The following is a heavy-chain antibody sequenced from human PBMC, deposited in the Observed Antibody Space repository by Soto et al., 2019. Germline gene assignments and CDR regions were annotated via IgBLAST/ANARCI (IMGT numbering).Heavy chain of an antibody. J-gene: IGHJ5*02. Sequence: ASVKVSCKASGYSFTNNDVSWVRQATGQGLEWMGWMIPGSGDTGYAQKFQGRVTMTRDISTATAYMELSSLRSDDTAIYYCARMATFGSLNWFDPWGQGTLVTVSS. V-gene: IGHV1-8*01. CDR3: ARMATFGSLNWFDP. D-gene: IGHD3-16*01. CDR1: GYSFTNND. CDR2: MIPGSGDT.